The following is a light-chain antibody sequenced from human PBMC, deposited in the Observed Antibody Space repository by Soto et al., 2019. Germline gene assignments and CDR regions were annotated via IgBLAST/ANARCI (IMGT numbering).Light chain of an antibody. CDR1: SSDVGGYNY. CDR3: SSYTSSSTVV. V-gene: IGLV2-14*01. Sequence: QSALTQPASVSGSLGPSITISCTGTSSDVGGYNYVSWYQQHPGKAPKLMIYDVSNRPSGVSNRFSGSKSGNTASLTISGLQAEDEADYYCSSYTSSSTVVFGGGTKLTVL. J-gene: IGLJ2*01. CDR2: DVS.